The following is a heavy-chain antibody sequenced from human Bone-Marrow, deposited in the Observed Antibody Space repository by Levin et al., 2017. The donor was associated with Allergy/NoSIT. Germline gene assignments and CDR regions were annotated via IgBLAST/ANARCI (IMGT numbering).Heavy chain of an antibody. D-gene: IGHD4-23*01. CDR2: INSDGSST. Sequence: LSLTCAASGVPFSGSWMHWVRQAPGKGLMWVSRINSDGSSTNYADSVKGRFTISRDNDKNTLYLQMNSLRADDTAVYYCARAPFGGFDYWGQGTLVTVSS. J-gene: IGHJ4*02. V-gene: IGHV3-74*01. CDR3: ARAPFGGFDY. CDR1: GVPFSGSW.